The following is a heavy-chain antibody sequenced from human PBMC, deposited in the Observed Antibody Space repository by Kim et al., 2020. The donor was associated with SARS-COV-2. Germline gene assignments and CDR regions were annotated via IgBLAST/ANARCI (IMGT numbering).Heavy chain of an antibody. V-gene: IGHV3-53*01. CDR3: ARDPTDYHGSGVDY. Sequence: GGSLRLSCAASGFTVSSTYMSWVRQAPGKGLEWVSVIYSGGSTYYADSVKGRFTISRANSKNTLYLQLYSLRAEDTAVVYCARDPTDYHGSGVDYWGQ. J-gene: IGHJ4*02. CDR1: GFTVSSTY. D-gene: IGHD3-10*01. CDR2: IYSGGST.